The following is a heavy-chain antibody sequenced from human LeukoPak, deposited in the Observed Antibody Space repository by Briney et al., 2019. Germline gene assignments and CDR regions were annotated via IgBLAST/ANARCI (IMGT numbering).Heavy chain of an antibody. D-gene: IGHD3-22*01. J-gene: IGHJ4*02. Sequence: SETLSLTCTVSGGSISSYYWSWIRRPPGKGLEWIGYIYYSGSTNYNPSLKSRVTISVDTSKNQFSLKLSSVTAADTAVYYCARRTYYYGSSGYRTFYYFDYWGQGTLVTVSS. CDR1: GGSISSYY. CDR2: IYYSGST. V-gene: IGHV4-59*08. CDR3: ARRTYYYGSSGYRTFYYFDY.